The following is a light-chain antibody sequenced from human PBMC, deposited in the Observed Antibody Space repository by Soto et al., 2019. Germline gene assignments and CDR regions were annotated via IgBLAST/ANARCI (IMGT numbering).Light chain of an antibody. CDR1: SSNIGAGYD. J-gene: IGLJ2*01. CDR3: QSYDSRLSGVV. Sequence: QSVLTQPPSVSGAPGQRVTISCTGSSSNIGAGYDVHWYQQLPGTAPKLLIYGNSNRPSVVPDRFSGSKSGTSASLAITGLQAEDEADYYCQSYDSRLSGVVFGGGTKLTVL. CDR2: GNS. V-gene: IGLV1-40*01.